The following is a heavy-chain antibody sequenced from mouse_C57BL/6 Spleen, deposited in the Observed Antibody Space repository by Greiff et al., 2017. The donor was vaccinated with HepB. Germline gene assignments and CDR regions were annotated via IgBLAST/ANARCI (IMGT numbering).Heavy chain of an antibody. CDR1: GYTFTSYW. D-gene: IGHD1-1*01. CDR2: IDPSDSYT. Sequence: QVQLQQPGAELVMPGASVKLSCKASGYTFTSYWMHWVKQRPGQGLEWIGEIDPSDSYTNYNQKFKGKSTLTVDKSSSTAYMQLSSLTSEDSAVYYCARFISPYAMDYWGQGTSVTVSS. V-gene: IGHV1-69*01. J-gene: IGHJ4*01. CDR3: ARFISPYAMDY.